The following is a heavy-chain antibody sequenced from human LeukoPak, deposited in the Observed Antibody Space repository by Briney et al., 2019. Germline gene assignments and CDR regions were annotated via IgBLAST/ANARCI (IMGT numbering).Heavy chain of an antibody. CDR3: ATYYGSGSYYKNWFDH. CDR1: GYTLTELS. D-gene: IGHD3-10*01. J-gene: IGHJ5*02. Sequence: GASVKVSCKVSGYTLTELSMHWVRQAPGKGLEWMGGFDPEDGETIYAQKFQGRVTMTEDTSTDTAYMELSSLRSEDTAVYYCATYYGSGSYYKNWFDHWGQGTLVTVSS. CDR2: FDPEDGET. V-gene: IGHV1-24*01.